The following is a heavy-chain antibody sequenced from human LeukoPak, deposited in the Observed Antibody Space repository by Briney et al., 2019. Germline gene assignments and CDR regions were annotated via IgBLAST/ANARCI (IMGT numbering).Heavy chain of an antibody. D-gene: IGHD3-10*01. J-gene: IGHJ4*02. CDR2: ISWEGHTT. Sequence: GGSLRLSSAASGFTFDDYAMHWVRQAPGKGLEWVSLISWEGHTTYYADSVRGRFTISRDNSKNSLFLEMKSLTTDDTAFYYCTRDTDFGSPTNYFDHWGQGTLVSVSS. CDR3: TRDTDFGSPTNYFDH. CDR1: GFTFDDYA. V-gene: IGHV3-43*01.